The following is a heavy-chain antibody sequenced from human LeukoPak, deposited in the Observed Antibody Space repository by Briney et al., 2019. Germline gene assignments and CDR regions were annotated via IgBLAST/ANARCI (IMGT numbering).Heavy chain of an antibody. CDR3: ARVNARGIQLWGRGYYYYYMDV. V-gene: IGHV1-69*06. Sequence: GASVKVSCKASGGTFSSYAISWVRQAPGQGLEWMGGIIPIFGTANYAQKFQGRVTITADKSTSTAYMELRSLRADDTAVYYCARVNARGIQLWGRGYYYYYMDVWGKGTTVTISS. CDR2: IIPIFGTA. CDR1: GGTFSSYA. D-gene: IGHD5-18*01. J-gene: IGHJ6*03.